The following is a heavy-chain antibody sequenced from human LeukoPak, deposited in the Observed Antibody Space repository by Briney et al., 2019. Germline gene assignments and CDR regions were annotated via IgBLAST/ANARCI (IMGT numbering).Heavy chain of an antibody. CDR1: GGSISSYY. V-gene: IGHV4-59*08. CDR3: ARLNMVRGVPFDY. J-gene: IGHJ4*02. Sequence: SETLSPTCTVSGGSISSYYWSWIRQPPGKGLEWIGYIYYSGSTNYNPSLKSRVTISVDTSKNQFSLKLSSVTAADTAVYYCARLNMVRGVPFDYWGQGTLVTVSS. CDR2: IYYSGST. D-gene: IGHD3-10*01.